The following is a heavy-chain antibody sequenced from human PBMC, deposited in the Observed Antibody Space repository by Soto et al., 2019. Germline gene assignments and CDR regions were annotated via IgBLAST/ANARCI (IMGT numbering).Heavy chain of an antibody. CDR3: ARGQLPYYYDSSGYYYIRVAFDI. CDR2: INHSGST. CDR1: GGSFSGYY. Sequence: SETLSLTCAVYGGSFSGYYWSWIRQPPGKGLEWIGEINHSGSTNYNPSLKSRVTISVDTSKNQFSLKLSSVTAADTAVYYCARGQLPYYYDSSGYYYIRVAFDIWGQGTMVTVSS. D-gene: IGHD3-22*01. J-gene: IGHJ3*02. V-gene: IGHV4-34*01.